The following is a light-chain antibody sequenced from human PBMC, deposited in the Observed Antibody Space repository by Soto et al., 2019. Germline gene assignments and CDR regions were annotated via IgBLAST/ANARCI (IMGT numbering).Light chain of an antibody. CDR3: QQYNNWPPFT. CDR1: QSVSSN. V-gene: IGKV3D-15*01. Sequence: EIVMTQPPATLSVSPWERATLSCRASQSVSSNLAWYRQKPGQAPRLLISHASARATGIPARFSGSGSGTEFTLTISSLQSEDFAVYYCQQYNNWPPFTFGQGTRLEI. CDR2: HAS. J-gene: IGKJ5*01.